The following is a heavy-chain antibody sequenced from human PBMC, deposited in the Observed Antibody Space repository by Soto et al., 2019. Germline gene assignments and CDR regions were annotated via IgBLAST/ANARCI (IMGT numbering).Heavy chain of an antibody. V-gene: IGHV3-30*03. CDR2: ISYDGSNK. CDR3: AATRGRDGYNLFDY. D-gene: IGHD5-12*01. Sequence: GGSLRLSCAASGFTFSSYGMHWVRQAPGKGLEWVAVISYDGSNKYYADSVKGRFTISRDNSKNTLYLQMNSLRAEDTAVYYCAATRGRDGYNLFDYWGQGTLVTVSS. J-gene: IGHJ4*02. CDR1: GFTFSSYG.